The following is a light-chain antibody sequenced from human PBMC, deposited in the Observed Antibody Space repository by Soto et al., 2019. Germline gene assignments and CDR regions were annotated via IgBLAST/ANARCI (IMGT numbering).Light chain of an antibody. Sequence: EIVLTQSPGTQSLSPGERATLSCRASQSVTSSYLAWYQQKPGQAPRLLIYGASSRATGIPDRFSGSGYGTDFTLTISRLEPEDCAVYYCQQYGSTPFTFGPGTKVDIK. CDR2: GAS. CDR3: QQYGSTPFT. CDR1: QSVTSSY. V-gene: IGKV3-20*01. J-gene: IGKJ3*01.